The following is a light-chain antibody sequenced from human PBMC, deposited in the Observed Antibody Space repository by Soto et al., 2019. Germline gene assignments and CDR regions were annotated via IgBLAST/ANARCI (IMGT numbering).Light chain of an antibody. Sequence: EIVLMQSPGTLSLSPGERATLSCRASQPFSSTFLAWYQQKPGQAPRLLIYGTSTRATGIPDRFIGSGSGTDFTLTISRLEPEDFAVYYCQQYGKPPTTFGQGTNLEIK. CDR3: QQYGKPPTT. CDR2: GTS. V-gene: IGKV3-20*01. CDR1: QPFSSTF. J-gene: IGKJ2*01.